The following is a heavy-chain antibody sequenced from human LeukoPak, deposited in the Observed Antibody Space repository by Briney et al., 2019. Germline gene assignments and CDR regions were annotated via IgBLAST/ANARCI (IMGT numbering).Heavy chain of an antibody. D-gene: IGHD3-16*01. CDR2: IYYSGST. J-gene: IGHJ4*02. CDR3: ARDLYGPLDY. CDR1: GGSISSSSYY. V-gene: IGHV4-39*07. Sequence: SETLSLTCTVSGGSISSSSYYWGWIRQPPGRGLEWIGSIYYSGSTYYIPSLNSRVTISVDTSKNQFSLKLSSVTAADTAVYYWARDLYGPLDYWGQGTLVTVSS.